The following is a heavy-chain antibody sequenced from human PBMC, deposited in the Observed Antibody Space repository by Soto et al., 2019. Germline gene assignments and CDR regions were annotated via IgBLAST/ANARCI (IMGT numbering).Heavy chain of an antibody. J-gene: IGHJ4*02. CDR3: ATLPPRIVVVMSPFPS. CDR1: GTSISSTFW. Sequence: VQLRQSGSGLVKPSGTLSLTCFVSGTSISSTFWWTWVRQAPGKGLEWIGEIYHSGMAKYNPSLNSRVTISVDKSSNQFSLTLTFVTAADTAMYYCATLPPRIVVVMSPFPSWGQGTPVTVSS. CDR2: IYHSGMA. D-gene: IGHD2-21*01. V-gene: IGHV4-4*02.